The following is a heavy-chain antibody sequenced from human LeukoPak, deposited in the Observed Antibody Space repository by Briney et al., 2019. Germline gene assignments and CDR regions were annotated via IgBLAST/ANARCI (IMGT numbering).Heavy chain of an antibody. CDR1: GGSISSSSYY. D-gene: IGHD6-13*01. Sequence: SETLSLTCTVSGGSISSSSYYWGWIRQPPGKGLEWIGSIYYSGSTYYNPSLKSRVTISVDTSKNQFSLKLSSVTAADTAVYYCARLTPQQLERKYYYYYYGMDVWGQGTTVTVSS. J-gene: IGHJ6*02. V-gene: IGHV4-39*01. CDR2: IYYSGST. CDR3: ARLTPQQLERKYYYYYYGMDV.